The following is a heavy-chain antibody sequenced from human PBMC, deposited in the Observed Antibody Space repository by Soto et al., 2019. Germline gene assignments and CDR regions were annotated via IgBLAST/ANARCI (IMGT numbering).Heavy chain of an antibody. CDR2: IYYSGST. V-gene: IGHV4-59*01. CDR1: GGSISSYY. Sequence: SETLSLTCTVSGGSISSYYWSWIRQPPGKGLEWIGYIYYSGSTNYNPSLKSRVTISVDTSKNQFSLKLSSVTAADTAVYYCARGIGDYGERGYWGQGTLATVSS. D-gene: IGHD4-17*01. J-gene: IGHJ4*02. CDR3: ARGIGDYGERGY.